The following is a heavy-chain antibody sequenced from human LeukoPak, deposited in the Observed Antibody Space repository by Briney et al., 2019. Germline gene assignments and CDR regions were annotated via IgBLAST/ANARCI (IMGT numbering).Heavy chain of an antibody. CDR3: ARVTDPHFYASGNFYSSDARAFDY. D-gene: IGHD3-10*01. Sequence: GGSLRLSCAASGFTSSSYWMSWVRQAPGKGLEWVANIEQDGSEKYYVDSVKGRFTISRDNAKNSLYLLTNSLRAEDTAVYYCARVTDPHFYASGNFYSSDARAFDYWGQGTLVTVSP. CDR1: GFTSSSYW. CDR2: IEQDGSEK. J-gene: IGHJ4*02. V-gene: IGHV3-7*01.